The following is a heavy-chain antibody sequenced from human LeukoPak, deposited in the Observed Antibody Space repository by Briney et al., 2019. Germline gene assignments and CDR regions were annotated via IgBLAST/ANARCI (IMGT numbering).Heavy chain of an antibody. Sequence: GGSLRLSCGASGFSFSRYAMTWVRQARGKGLEWVSATSGSGSNTYYADSVKGRFTISRDNSKNTLSLQMNSLRAEDTAVYYCARLDGYYFDYWGQGTLVTVSS. CDR1: GFSFSRYA. CDR2: TSGSGSNT. V-gene: IGHV3-23*01. CDR3: ARLDGYYFDY. J-gene: IGHJ4*02. D-gene: IGHD3-10*01.